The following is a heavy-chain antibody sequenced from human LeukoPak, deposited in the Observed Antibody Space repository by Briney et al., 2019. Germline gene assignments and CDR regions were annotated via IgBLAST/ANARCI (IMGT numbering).Heavy chain of an antibody. V-gene: IGHV4-59*01. CDR1: GGSISSYY. CDR3: ARGGSTGTNLNWVDP. D-gene: IGHD1-1*01. J-gene: IGHJ5*02. Sequence: PSETLSLTCTVSGGSISSYYWSWIRQPPGKGLEWMGYIYYSGSTNYNPSLKSRVTISVDTSKNQFSLKLSSVTAADTAVYYCARGGSTGTNLNWVDPWGQGTLVTVSS. CDR2: IYYSGST.